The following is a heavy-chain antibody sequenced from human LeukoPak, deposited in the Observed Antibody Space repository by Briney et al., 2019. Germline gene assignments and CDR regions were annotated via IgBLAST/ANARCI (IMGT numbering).Heavy chain of an antibody. Sequence: PGGSLRLSCAASGFTVSSNYMSWVRQAPGKGLELVSVIYSGGSTYYADSVKGRFTISRDNSKNTLYLQMNSLRAEDTAVYYCARGAGDDFWSGYFYYYYYMGVWGKGTTVTVSS. CDR2: IYSGGST. J-gene: IGHJ6*03. D-gene: IGHD3-3*01. CDR3: ARGAGDDFWSGYFYYYYYMGV. V-gene: IGHV3-66*02. CDR1: GFTVSSNY.